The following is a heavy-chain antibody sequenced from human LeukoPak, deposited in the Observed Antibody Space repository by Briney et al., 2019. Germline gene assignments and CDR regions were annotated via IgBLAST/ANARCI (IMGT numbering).Heavy chain of an antibody. J-gene: IGHJ3*02. CDR1: GYTFSSYA. CDR3: AREMTAADGSDAFDI. CDR2: IIPFYDKP. D-gene: IGHD6-13*01. Sequence: ASVKVSCKASGYTFSSYAISWLRQAPGEGLEWMGGIIPFYDKPNYAQKLQGRVTITADTSTSTAYMELSSLRSEDTAVYYCAREMTAADGSDAFDIWGEGTMVTVSS. V-gene: IGHV1-18*01.